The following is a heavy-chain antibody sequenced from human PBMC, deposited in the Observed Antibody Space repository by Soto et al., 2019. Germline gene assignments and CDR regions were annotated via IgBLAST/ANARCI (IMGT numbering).Heavy chain of an antibody. Sequence: EVQLVESGGGLIQPGGSLRLSCAASGFTVSSNDMSWVRQAPGKGLEWVSLIYSSGSTHYADSVKGRFTISRDNSTNTVHLQMNSLRAEDTAVYYCARRPLNSNGAYWGQGTLVTVSS. CDR3: ARRPLNSNGAY. J-gene: IGHJ4*02. CDR2: IYSSGST. V-gene: IGHV3-53*01. CDR1: GFTVSSND. D-gene: IGHD3-22*01.